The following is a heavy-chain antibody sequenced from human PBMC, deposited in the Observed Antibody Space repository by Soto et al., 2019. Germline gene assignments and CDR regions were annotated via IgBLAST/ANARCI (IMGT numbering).Heavy chain of an antibody. J-gene: IGHJ4*02. V-gene: IGHV3-23*01. CDR3: ANSPRDFGVVIIGNFDY. CDR2: ISGSGGST. D-gene: IGHD3-3*01. CDR1: GFTFSSYA. Sequence: GGSLRLSCAASGFTFSSYAMSWVRQAPGKGLEWVSAISGSGGSTYYADSVKGRFTISRDNSKNTLYLQMNSLRAEDTAVYYCANSPRDFGVVIIGNFDYWGQGTLVTVSS.